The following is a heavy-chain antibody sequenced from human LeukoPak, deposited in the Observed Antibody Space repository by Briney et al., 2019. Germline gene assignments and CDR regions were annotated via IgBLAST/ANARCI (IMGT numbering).Heavy chain of an antibody. Sequence: PGGSLRLSCAASGFTFSNYGIHWVRQAPGKGLEWVAAISYDGKNKHYTDSVKGRFTLSRDNSKNTLYLQMTSLRGDDTAVYYCARHPAYSSGPYWYFDLWGCGTLVTVSS. V-gene: IGHV3-30*03. CDR3: ARHPAYSSGPYWYFDL. D-gene: IGHD5-18*01. CDR1: GFTFSNYG. CDR2: ISYDGKNK. J-gene: IGHJ2*01.